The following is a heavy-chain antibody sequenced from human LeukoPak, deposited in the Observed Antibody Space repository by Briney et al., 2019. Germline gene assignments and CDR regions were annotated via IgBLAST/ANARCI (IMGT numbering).Heavy chain of an antibody. J-gene: IGHJ6*03. CDR2: IHYSGST. V-gene: IGHV4-39*07. CDR1: GDSISSSSYY. CDR3: ARGTSYLPSYSSSIWYYYYYYMDV. D-gene: IGHD6-13*01. Sequence: SETLSLTCGVSGDSISSSSYYWGWIRQSPGKGLEWIASIHYSGSTYYNPSLKSRVTISVDTSKNQFSLKLSSVTAADTAVYYCARGTSYLPSYSSSIWYYYYYYMDVWGKGTTVTVSS.